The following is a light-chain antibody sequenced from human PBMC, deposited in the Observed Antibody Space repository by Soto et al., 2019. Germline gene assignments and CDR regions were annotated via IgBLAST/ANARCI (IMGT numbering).Light chain of an antibody. CDR1: RAISSS. J-gene: IGKJ2*01. CDR2: AAS. CDR3: QKYSSAPNS. Sequence: DVQMTQSPSSLSASVGDRVTITCRASRAISSSLAWYQQKPGKVPKLLIYAASTLHAGVQSRFSGRGSVTFFNVTINSLQPKDVSTFYCQKYSSAPNSFGRGTRLEIK. V-gene: IGKV1-27*01.